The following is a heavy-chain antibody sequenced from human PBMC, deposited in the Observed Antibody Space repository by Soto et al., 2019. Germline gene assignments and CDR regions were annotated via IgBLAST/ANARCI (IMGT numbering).Heavy chain of an antibody. V-gene: IGHV1-69*01. CDR1: GGTFSSYA. CDR3: ARVRSYSGSYYPPLVD. CDR2: IIPIFGTA. D-gene: IGHD1-26*01. Sequence: QVQLVQSGAEVKKPGSSVKVSCKASGGTFSSYAISWVRQAPGQGLEWMGGIIPIFGTANYAQKFQGRVTINADESTRTADIELSSLRSEDTAVYYCARVRSYSGSYYPPLVDWGQGTLVTVSS. J-gene: IGHJ4*02.